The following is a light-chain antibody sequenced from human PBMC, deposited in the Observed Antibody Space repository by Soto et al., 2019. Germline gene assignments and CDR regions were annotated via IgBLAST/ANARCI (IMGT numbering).Light chain of an antibody. Sequence: IQLTQSPSSLSASVGDRGTITCRASQDISSSLGWYQQKPGKAPKLLIYAASILQSGVPSRFSGSGFGTDCTLTISSLQAEDFASYFCQRRRSFPSTFGGGTKVEIK. CDR2: AAS. CDR3: QRRRSFPST. J-gene: IGKJ4*01. CDR1: QDISSS. V-gene: IGKV1-9*01.